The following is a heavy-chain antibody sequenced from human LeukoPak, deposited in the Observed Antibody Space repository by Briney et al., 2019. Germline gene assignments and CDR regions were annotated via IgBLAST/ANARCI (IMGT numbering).Heavy chain of an antibody. V-gene: IGHV1-8*01. Sequence: ASVKVSCKASGYTFTSYDINWVRQATGQGLEWMGWMNPNSGNTGYAQKFQGRVTMTRNTSISTAYMELSSLRSEDTAVYYCASTSCSSTSCSRYYYYGTDVWGQGTTVTVSS. CDR3: ASTSCSSTSCSRYYYYGTDV. D-gene: IGHD2-2*01. CDR1: GYTFTSYD. J-gene: IGHJ6*02. CDR2: MNPNSGNT.